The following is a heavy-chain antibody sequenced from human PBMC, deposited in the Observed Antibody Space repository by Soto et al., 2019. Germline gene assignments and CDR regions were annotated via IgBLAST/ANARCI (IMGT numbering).Heavy chain of an antibody. J-gene: IGHJ4*02. D-gene: IGHD3-10*01. CDR3: ATSYGSGSAHFDS. CDR1: GDTFSRFT. V-gene: IGHV1-69*02. CDR2: IIPMLGMS. Sequence: QVQLVQSGAEVTKPGSSVTVSCTASGDTFSRFTLSWVRQAPGQGLEWMGRIIPMLGMSNSALKFQGRVTTTTDEXTNTVYMHLNSLRSEDTAVYYCATSYGSGSAHFDSWGQGTLVTVSS.